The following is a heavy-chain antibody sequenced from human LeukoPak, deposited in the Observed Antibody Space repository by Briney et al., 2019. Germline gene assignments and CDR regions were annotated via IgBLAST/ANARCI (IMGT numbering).Heavy chain of an antibody. V-gene: IGHV1-8*01. Sequence: ASVEVSCKASGYTFTSYDINWVRQATGQGLEWMGWMNPNSGNTGYAQKFQGRVTMTRNTSISTAYMELSSLRSEDTAVYYCARARMVRGVLTWVRLYYYYYMDVWGKGTTVTISS. CDR3: ARARMVRGVLTWVRLYYYYYMDV. J-gene: IGHJ6*03. D-gene: IGHD3-10*01. CDR1: GYTFTSYD. CDR2: MNPNSGNT.